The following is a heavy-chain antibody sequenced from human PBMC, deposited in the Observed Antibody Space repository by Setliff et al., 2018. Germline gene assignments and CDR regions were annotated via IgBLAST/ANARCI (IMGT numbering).Heavy chain of an antibody. CDR2: VYDSGTT. V-gene: IGHV4-39*01. CDR3: ASCRYQVPYDY. Sequence: SETLSLTCTVPGGSISSISYYWGWIRQPPGKGLEWIGAVYDSGTTYYNPSLKSRVTIFVDTSKNQFSLNLNSVTAADTGVYYCASCRYQVPYDYWGQGIRVTSPQ. J-gene: IGHJ4*02. CDR1: GGSISSISYY. D-gene: IGHD2-2*01.